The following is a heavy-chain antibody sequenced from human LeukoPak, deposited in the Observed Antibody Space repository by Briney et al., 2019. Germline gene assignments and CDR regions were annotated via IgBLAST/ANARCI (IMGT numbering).Heavy chain of an antibody. V-gene: IGHV4-39*01. CDR2: IYHSGST. D-gene: IGHD3-10*01. Sequence: PSETLSFTCTVSGGSISSGSYYWSWIRQPPGKGLELIGSIYHSGSTYYNPSLNSRATMSVDTSKNQFSLKLSSVTAADTAVYYCARHGAFYYGSGSSGFDHWGQGTMVTVSS. CDR1: GGSISSGSYY. J-gene: IGHJ5*02. CDR3: ARHGAFYYGSGSSGFDH.